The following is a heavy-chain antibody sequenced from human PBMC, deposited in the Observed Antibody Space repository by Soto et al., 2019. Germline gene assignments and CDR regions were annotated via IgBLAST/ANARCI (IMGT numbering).Heavy chain of an antibody. D-gene: IGHD3-9*01. CDR2: IIPIFGTA. J-gene: IGHJ4*02. CDR1: GGTFSSYA. CDR3: ARAPVLRYFDWFLYFDY. Sequence: QVQLVQSGAEVKKPGSSGKVSCKASGGTFSSYAISWVRQAPGQGLEWMGGIIPIFGTANYAQKFQGRVTITADESPSTADMELSSLRSEDTAVYYCARAPVLRYFDWFLYFDYWGQGTLVTVS. V-gene: IGHV1-69*01.